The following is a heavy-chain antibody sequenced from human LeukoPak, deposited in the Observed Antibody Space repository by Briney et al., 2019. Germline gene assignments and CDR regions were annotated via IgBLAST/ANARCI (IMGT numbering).Heavy chain of an antibody. CDR1: GYTFTSYG. V-gene: IGHV1-18*04. Sequence: ASAKVSCKASGYTFTSYGISWVRQAPGQGLEWMGWISAYNGNTNYAQKLQGRVTMTTDTSTSTAYMELRSLRSDDTAVYYCARDVGGRETTWPLGYNWFDPWGQGTLVTVSS. D-gene: IGHD1-26*01. J-gene: IGHJ5*02. CDR3: ARDVGGRETTWPLGYNWFDP. CDR2: ISAYNGNT.